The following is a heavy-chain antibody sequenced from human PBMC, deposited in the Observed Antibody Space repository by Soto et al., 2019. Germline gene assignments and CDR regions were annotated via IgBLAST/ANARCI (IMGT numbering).Heavy chain of an antibody. D-gene: IGHD4-17*01. CDR1: GYSFTRHD. CDR2: MNPNSGNA. Sequence: QVQLVQSGAEVRKPGASVRVSCKATGYSFTRHDINWLRQAAGQGLEWMGWMNPNSGNAVYAQKFQGRVTMTRNTSITTAYIAVTTLKSEDTAVYYCARGAYTDYAHWFDPWGQGTLVTVSS. J-gene: IGHJ5*02. CDR3: ARGAYTDYAHWFDP. V-gene: IGHV1-8*01.